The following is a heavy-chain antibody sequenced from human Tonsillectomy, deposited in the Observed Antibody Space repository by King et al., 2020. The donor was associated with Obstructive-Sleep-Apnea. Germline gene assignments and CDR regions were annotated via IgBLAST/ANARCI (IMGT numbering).Heavy chain of an antibody. CDR3: ARLNFGSGSKFDY. CDR2: IYYSGST. V-gene: IGHV4-59*08. Sequence: VQLQESGPGLVKPSQTLSLTCTVSGGSISSYYWSWIRQPPGKGLEWIGYIYYSGSTNYNPSLKSRVTISVDTSKNQFSLKLSSGTAADTAVYYCARLNFGSGSKFDYWGQGTLVTVSS. D-gene: IGHD3-10*01. CDR1: GGSISSYY. J-gene: IGHJ4*02.